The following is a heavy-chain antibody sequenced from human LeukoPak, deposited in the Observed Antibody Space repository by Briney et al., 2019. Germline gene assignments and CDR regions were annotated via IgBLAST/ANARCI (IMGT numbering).Heavy chain of an antibody. Sequence: GGSLRLSCAASGFTFSSYAMHWVRQAPGKGLEWVAVISYDGSNKYYADSVKGRFTISRDNSKNTLYLQMNSLRAEDTAVYYCARDSGLLPYGMDVWGQGTTVTVSS. CDR2: ISYDGSNK. J-gene: IGHJ6*02. D-gene: IGHD1-26*01. CDR3: ARDSGLLPYGMDV. V-gene: IGHV3-30*14. CDR1: GFTFSSYA.